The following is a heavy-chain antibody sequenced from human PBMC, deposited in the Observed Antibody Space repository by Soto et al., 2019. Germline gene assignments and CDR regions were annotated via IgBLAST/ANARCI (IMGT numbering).Heavy chain of an antibody. V-gene: IGHV4-4*02. CDR2: SHQSGNT. CDR3: ATRDTGRVY. J-gene: IGHJ4*02. Sequence: QVQLQESGPGLVKPSGTLSLTCAVSGVSIGSHDWWTWVRQPPGKGLEWIGESHQSGNTNYNSSLESPVTISLDTSKNQFSLPLSSVTVADPAVYYCATRDTGRVYWGQGTLVTVSS. CDR1: GVSIGSHDW. D-gene: IGHD5-18*01.